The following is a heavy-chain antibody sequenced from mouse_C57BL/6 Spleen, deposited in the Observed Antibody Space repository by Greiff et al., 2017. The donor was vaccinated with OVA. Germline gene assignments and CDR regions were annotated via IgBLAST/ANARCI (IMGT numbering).Heavy chain of an antibody. Sequence: VQLQQSGPGMVKPSQSLSLTCTVTGYSITSGYDWHWIRHFPGNKLEWMGYISYSGSTNYNPSLKSRISITHDTSKNHFFLKLNSVTTEDTATYYCARESYGYDGEYFDYWRQGTTLTVSS. CDR3: ARESYGYDGEYFDY. CDR1: GYSITSGYD. V-gene: IGHV3-1*01. D-gene: IGHD2-2*01. CDR2: ISYSGST. J-gene: IGHJ2*01.